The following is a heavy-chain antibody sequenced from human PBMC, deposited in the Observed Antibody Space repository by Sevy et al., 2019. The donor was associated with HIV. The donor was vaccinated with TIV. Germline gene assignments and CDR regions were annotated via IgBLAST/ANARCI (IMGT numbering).Heavy chain of an antibody. V-gene: IGHV3-30-3*01. CDR1: GFTFSSYA. CDR2: ISYDGSNK. CDR3: ARDIYDGGGYAYYYYGMDV. D-gene: IGHD5-12*01. Sequence: GGSLRLSCAASGFTFSSYAMHWVRQAPGKGLEWVAVISYDGSNKYYADSVKGRFTISRDNSKNTLYLQMNSLRAEDTAVYYCARDIYDGGGYAYYYYGMDVWGQGTTVTVSS. J-gene: IGHJ6*02.